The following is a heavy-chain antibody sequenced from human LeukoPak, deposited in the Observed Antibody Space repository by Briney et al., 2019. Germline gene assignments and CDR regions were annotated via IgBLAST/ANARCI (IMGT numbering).Heavy chain of an antibody. CDR2: INHSGRT. CDR1: GGSFSGYF. CDR3: ARGGYFDL. Sequence: PSETLSLTCAVYGGSFSGYFCSWIRQPPGKGLEWIGEINHSGRTNYNPSLNRRVTVSVDTSKNQFSLKLRSLTAADTAVYYCARGGYFDLWGRGTLVTVSS. J-gene: IGHJ2*01. V-gene: IGHV4-34*01.